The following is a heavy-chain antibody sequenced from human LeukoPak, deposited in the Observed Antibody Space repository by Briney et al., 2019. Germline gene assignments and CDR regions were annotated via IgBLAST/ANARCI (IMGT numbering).Heavy chain of an antibody. D-gene: IGHD3-10*01. V-gene: IGHV3-20*04. Sequence: PGGSLRLSCAASGFTFADYGMSWVRQVAGQGLEWVSGIDWNGASTGYADSVKGRFTISRGNAKKSLYLQMNSLRAEDTALYYCARGSTMVSDYWGQGTLVTVSS. CDR1: GFTFADYG. CDR3: ARGSTMVSDY. CDR2: IDWNGAST. J-gene: IGHJ4*02.